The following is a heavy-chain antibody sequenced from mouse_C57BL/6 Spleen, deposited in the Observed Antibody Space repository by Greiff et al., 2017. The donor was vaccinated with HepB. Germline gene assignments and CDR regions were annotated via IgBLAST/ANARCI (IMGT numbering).Heavy chain of an antibody. V-gene: IGHV5-12*01. CDR1: GFTFSDYY. Sequence: DVMLVESGGGLVQPGGSLKLSCAASGFTFSDYYMYWVRQTPEKRLEWVAYISNGGGSTYYPDTVKGRFTISRDNAKNTLYLQMSRRKSEDTAMYYCARHMDYWGQGTSVTVSS. CDR3: ARHMDY. CDR2: ISNGGGST. J-gene: IGHJ4*01.